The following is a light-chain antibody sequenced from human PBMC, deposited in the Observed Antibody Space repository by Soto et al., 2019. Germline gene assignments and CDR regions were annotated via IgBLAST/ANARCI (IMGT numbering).Light chain of an antibody. J-gene: IGKJ4*01. CDR1: QTISSW. CDR2: KAS. V-gene: IGKV1-5*03. Sequence: DIQMTQSPSTLSGSVGDRVTITCRASQTISSWLAWYQQKPGKAPKLLIYKASTLKSGVPSRFSGSGSGTEFTLIISSLQPDDFATYYCQQYNTYPLTFGGGTKVDIK. CDR3: QQYNTYPLT.